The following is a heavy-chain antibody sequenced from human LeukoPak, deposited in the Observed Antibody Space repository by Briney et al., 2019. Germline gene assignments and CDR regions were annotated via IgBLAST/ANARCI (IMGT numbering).Heavy chain of an antibody. CDR3: AREGRNYYDSSGHSGTFDY. J-gene: IGHJ4*02. Sequence: GGSLRLSCAASGFTVSSNYTSWVRQAPGKGLEWVSVIYSGGSTYYADSVKGRFTISRDNSKNTLYLQMNSLRAEDTAVYYCAREGRNYYDSSGHSGTFDYWGQGTLVTVSS. D-gene: IGHD3-22*01. CDR2: IYSGGST. CDR1: GFTVSSNY. V-gene: IGHV3-66*01.